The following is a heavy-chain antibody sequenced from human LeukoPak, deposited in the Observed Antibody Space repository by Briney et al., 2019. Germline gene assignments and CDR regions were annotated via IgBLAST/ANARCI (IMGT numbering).Heavy chain of an antibody. CDR3: ARRNAMDV. Sequence: GGPLRLSCAASGFTFSNYWMTWVRQAPGKGLEWVANINRDGSERYYVDSVKGRFTISRDDAKSSLYLQMNSLRAEDTAVYYCARRNAMDVWGQGTTVIVFS. V-gene: IGHV3-7*03. CDR2: INRDGSER. J-gene: IGHJ6*02. CDR1: GFTFSNYW.